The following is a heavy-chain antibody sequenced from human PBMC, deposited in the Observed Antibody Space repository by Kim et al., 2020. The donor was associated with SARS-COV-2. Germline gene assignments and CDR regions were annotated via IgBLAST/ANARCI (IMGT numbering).Heavy chain of an antibody. V-gene: IGHV3-7*01. J-gene: IGHJ2*01. D-gene: IGHD5-12*01. Sequence: VDSWKGRLTIARDNAKNSLSLQMNSLRPEDTAVYYCASSSRGYSGYGFDLWGRGTLVTVSS. CDR3: ASSSRGYSGYGFDL.